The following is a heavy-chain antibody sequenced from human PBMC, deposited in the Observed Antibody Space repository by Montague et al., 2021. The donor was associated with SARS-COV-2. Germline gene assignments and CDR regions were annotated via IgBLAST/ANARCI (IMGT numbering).Heavy chain of an antibody. CDR2: INHSGST. D-gene: IGHD3-3*01. J-gene: IGHJ4*02. Sequence: SETLSLTCAVYGGTFSAHSWSWVRQSPGKGLEWIGEINHSGSTTYMSSLKSRVTMSVDTSKNQFSLKLSSVTAADTAIYYCARGGFAGGNYDIWGFSYTSPLDYWGQGTLVTVSS. V-gene: IGHV4-34*01. CDR3: ARGGFAGGNYDIWGFSYTSPLDY. CDR1: GGTFSAHS.